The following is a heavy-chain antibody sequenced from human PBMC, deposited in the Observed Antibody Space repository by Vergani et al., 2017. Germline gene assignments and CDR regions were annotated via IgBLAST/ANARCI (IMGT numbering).Heavy chain of an antibody. V-gene: IGHV4-61*05. CDR2: IYYSGST. J-gene: IGHJ4*02. CDR1: GGSISSSSYY. Sequence: QLQLQESGPGLVKPSETLSLTCTVSGGSISSSSYYWGWIRQPPGKGLEWIGYIYYSGSTNYNPSLKSRVTISVDTSKNQFSLKLSSVTAADTAVYYCAEGSRYSSSWYVVDYWGQGTLVTVSS. CDR3: AEGSRYSSSWYVVDY. D-gene: IGHD6-13*01.